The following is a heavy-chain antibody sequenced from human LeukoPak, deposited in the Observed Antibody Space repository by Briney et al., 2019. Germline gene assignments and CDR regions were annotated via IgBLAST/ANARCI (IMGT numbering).Heavy chain of an antibody. CDR1: GFTFSVHP. D-gene: IGHD3-10*01. J-gene: IGHJ4*02. CDR3: AKDRVTSDY. V-gene: IGHV3-23*01. Sequence: GSLRLSCAASGFTFSVHPMNWVRQAPGKGLEWVSAISGSGGSTYYADSVKGRFTISRDNSKNTLYLQMNSLRAEDTAVYYCAKDRVTSDYWGQGTLVTVSS. CDR2: ISGSGGST.